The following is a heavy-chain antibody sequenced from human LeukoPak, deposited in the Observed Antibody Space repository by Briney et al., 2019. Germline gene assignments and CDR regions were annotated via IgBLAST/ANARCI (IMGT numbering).Heavy chain of an antibody. J-gene: IGHJ4*02. CDR3: AKGGSRHYYDY. V-gene: IGHV3-23*01. D-gene: IGHD6-25*01. CDR1: GFTFSRYA. Sequence: GRSLRLACAAAGFTFSRYAMSWVRQAPGKGLEWVSVIGGGGLSTYDAASVKGRFTISRDNSKNTLYLQMNSLTAEDTAVYYCAKGGSRHYYDYWGQGTLVTVSS. CDR2: IGGGGLST.